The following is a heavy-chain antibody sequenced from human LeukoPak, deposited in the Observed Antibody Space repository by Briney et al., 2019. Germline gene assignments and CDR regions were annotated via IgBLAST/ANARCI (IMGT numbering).Heavy chain of an antibody. CDR2: IYTSGST. Sequence: SETLSLTCTVSGGSISSYYWSWIRQPAGKGLEWIGRIYTSGSTNYNPSLKSRVTMSVDTSKNQFFLKLSSVTAADTAVYYCTREVTMVRGVIIRRYYYGMDVWGQGTTVTVSS. D-gene: IGHD3-10*01. V-gene: IGHV4-4*07. CDR3: TREVTMVRGVIIRRYYYGMDV. CDR1: GGSISSYY. J-gene: IGHJ6*02.